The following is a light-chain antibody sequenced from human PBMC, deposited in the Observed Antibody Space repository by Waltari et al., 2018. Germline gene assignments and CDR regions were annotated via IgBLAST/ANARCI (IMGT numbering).Light chain of an antibody. CDR2: EVT. Sequence: QSALTQPASVSGSPGQSITISCTGTSSDVGGYNLVSWYQQHPGKAPKLMIYEVTKRPSGVSNRFVGSKSGNTSSLTISGLQAEDEADYYCCSYAGDTSVLFGGETKLTVL. J-gene: IGLJ2*01. V-gene: IGLV2-23*02. CDR1: SSDVGGYNL. CDR3: CSYAGDTSVL.